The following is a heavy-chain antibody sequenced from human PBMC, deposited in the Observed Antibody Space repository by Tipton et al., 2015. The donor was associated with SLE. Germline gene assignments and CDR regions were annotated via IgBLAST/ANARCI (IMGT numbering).Heavy chain of an antibody. Sequence: TLSLTCIVSGGSISSGDYYWSWIRQPPGKGLEWIGYVYDTGSTSYNPSLKSRVTISVDMSKNQFSLKLKSVTAADTAVYYCAKQGGGWYGNFDYWGRGTLVTVSS. D-gene: IGHD6-19*01. V-gene: IGHV4-61*08. CDR1: GGSISSGDYY. J-gene: IGHJ4*02. CDR3: AKQGGGWYGNFDY. CDR2: VYDTGST.